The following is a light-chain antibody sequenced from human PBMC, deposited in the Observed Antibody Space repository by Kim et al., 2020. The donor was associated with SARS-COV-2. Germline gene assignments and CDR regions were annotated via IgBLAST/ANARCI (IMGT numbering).Light chain of an antibody. Sequence: SASVGDRVTITCRASQDISHSLAWFQQRPGRAPKSLIYAASNLQSGVPSKFSGSGSGTDFTLTISSLQPEDIATYYCQQYNGYPFTFGGGTKLEI. CDR3: QQYNGYPFT. J-gene: IGKJ4*01. V-gene: IGKV1-16*02. CDR2: AAS. CDR1: QDISHS.